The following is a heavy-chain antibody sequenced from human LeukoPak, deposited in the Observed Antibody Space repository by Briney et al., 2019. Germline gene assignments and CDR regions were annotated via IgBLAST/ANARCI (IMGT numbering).Heavy chain of an antibody. V-gene: IGHV3-48*03. J-gene: IGHJ3*02. Sequence: GGSLRLSCAASGFTFSSYKMNWVRQAPGKGLEWVSYISSSGSTIYYADSVKGRFTISRDNAKNSLYLQMNSLRAEDTALYYCAKGVVRGVNSDAFDIWGQGTMVTVSS. D-gene: IGHD3-10*01. CDR3: AKGVVRGVNSDAFDI. CDR1: GFTFSSYK. CDR2: ISSSGSTI.